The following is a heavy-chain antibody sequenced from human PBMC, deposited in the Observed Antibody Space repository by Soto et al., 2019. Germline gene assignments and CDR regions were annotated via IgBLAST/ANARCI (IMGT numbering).Heavy chain of an antibody. Sequence: GESLKISCKGSGYSFAGYWITWVRQKPGKGLEWMGRIDPSDSQTYYSPSFRGHVTISVTKSITTVFLQWSSLRASDTAMYYCARQIYDSDTGPSFQYYFDSWGQGTPVTVSS. CDR1: GYSFAGYW. V-gene: IGHV5-10-1*01. CDR3: ARQIYDSDTGPSFQYYFDS. J-gene: IGHJ4*02. D-gene: IGHD3-22*01. CDR2: IDPSDSQT.